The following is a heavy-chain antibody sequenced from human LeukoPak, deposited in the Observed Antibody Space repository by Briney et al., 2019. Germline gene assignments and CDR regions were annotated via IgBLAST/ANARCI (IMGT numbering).Heavy chain of an antibody. CDR3: AKVGEPWELLRYFDY. CDR1: GFTFSSYS. V-gene: IGHV3-23*01. CDR2: ISGSGGST. D-gene: IGHD1-26*01. Sequence: QTGGSLRLSCAASGFTFSSYSMNWVRQAPGKGLEWVSAISGSGGSTYYADSVKGRFTISRDNSKNTLYLQMNSLRAEDTAVYYCAKVGEPWELLRYFDYWGQGTLVTVSS. J-gene: IGHJ4*02.